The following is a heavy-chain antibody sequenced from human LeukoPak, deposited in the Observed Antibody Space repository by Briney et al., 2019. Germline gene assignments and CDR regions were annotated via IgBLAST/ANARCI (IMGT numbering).Heavy chain of an antibody. CDR1: GYTFTGYY. CDR3: ARDGEIVVVPAAIVLFDY. D-gene: IGHD2-2*02. Sequence: GASVKVSCKASGYTFTGYYMHWVRQAPGQGLEWMGWINPNSGGTNYAQKFQGRVTMTRDTSISTAYMELSRLRSDDTAVYYCARDGEIVVVPAAIVLFDYWGQGTLVTVSS. V-gene: IGHV1-2*02. CDR2: INPNSGGT. J-gene: IGHJ4*02.